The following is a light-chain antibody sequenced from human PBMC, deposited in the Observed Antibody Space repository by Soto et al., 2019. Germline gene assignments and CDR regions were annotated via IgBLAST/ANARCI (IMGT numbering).Light chain of an antibody. V-gene: IGKV1-6*01. CDR2: AAS. CDR3: LQDYNYPRT. CDR1: QDIAIY. J-gene: IGKJ1*01. Sequence: AIQLTQSPSSLSASVGDRVTITCRASQDIAIYLAWYQQKPGEAPKLLIYAASTLYGGVPSRFSGSGSGTEFTLTISSLQPEDFGTYYCLQDYNYPRTFGQGTKVDIK.